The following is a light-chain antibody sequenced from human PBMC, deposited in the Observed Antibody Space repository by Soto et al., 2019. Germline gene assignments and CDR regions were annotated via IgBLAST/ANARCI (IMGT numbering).Light chain of an antibody. CDR1: QSVSSY. V-gene: IGKV3-11*01. CDR2: DAS. CDR3: QQSYTSPPWT. Sequence: EIVLTQSPATLSLSPGERATLSCRASQSVSSYLAWYQQKPGQAPRLLIYDASNRATGIPARFSGSGSGTDFTLTISSLRPEDIATYFCQQSYTSPPWTFGQGTKVEIK. J-gene: IGKJ1*01.